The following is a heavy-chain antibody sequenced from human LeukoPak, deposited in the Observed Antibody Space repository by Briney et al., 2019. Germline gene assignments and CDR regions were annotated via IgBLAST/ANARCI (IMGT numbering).Heavy chain of an antibody. D-gene: IGHD6-19*01. Sequence: SETLSLTCTVSGGSVSSGSYYWSWIRQPPGKGLEWIGYIYYSGSTNYNPSLKSRVTISVDTSKNQFSLKPSSVTAADTAVYYCARGGIAVAGTDYWGQGTLVTVSS. J-gene: IGHJ4*02. V-gene: IGHV4-61*01. CDR3: ARGGIAVAGTDY. CDR1: GGSVSSGSYY. CDR2: IYYSGST.